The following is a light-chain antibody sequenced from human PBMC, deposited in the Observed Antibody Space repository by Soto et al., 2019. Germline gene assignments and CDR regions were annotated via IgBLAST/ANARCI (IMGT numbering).Light chain of an antibody. CDR3: QQSYTSSPAT. Sequence: DLQMTQSPSSLSASVGDRVTITCRASQMISSDLNWYQQKPGKAPKLLIYAASSLQSGVPSRFSGSGSGTDFTLTISRLQPEDFATYYCQQSYTSSPATFGQGTKVEIK. CDR2: AAS. J-gene: IGKJ1*01. V-gene: IGKV1-39*01. CDR1: QMISSD.